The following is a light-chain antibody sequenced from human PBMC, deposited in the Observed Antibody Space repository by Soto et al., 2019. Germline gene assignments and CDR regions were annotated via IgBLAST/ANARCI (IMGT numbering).Light chain of an antibody. CDR1: QTVGIN. J-gene: IGKJ4*01. CDR2: DAS. CDR3: QQYYKWPLT. Sequence: DIVLTQSPATLSLSPGERATLSCRASQTVGINLAWYQQKPGQAPRLLIYDASSRATGAPARFSGSGSGTDFTLTISSLQSEDFAVYYCQQYYKWPLTFGGGTKVDIK. V-gene: IGKV3-15*01.